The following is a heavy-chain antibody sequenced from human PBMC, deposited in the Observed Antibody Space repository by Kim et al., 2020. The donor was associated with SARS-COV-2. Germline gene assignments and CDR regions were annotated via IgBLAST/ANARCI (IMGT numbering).Heavy chain of an antibody. Sequence: ASVKVSCKASGYTFTSYDINWVRQATGQGLEWMGWMNPNSGNTGYAQKFQGRVTMTRNTSISTAYMELSSLRSEDTAVYYCARGLHIEMANNYGYWGQGTMVTVSS. D-gene: IGHD2-21*01. V-gene: IGHV1-8*01. CDR2: MNPNSGNT. J-gene: IGHJ4*01. CDR3: ARGLHIEMANNYGY. CDR1: GYTFTSYD.